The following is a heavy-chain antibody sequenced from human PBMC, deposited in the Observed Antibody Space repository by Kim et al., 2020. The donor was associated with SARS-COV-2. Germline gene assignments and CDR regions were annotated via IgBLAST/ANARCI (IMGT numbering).Heavy chain of an antibody. CDR3: ARNWHYNNYAIDV. D-gene: IGHD1-1*01. V-gene: IGHV3-48*03. J-gene: IGHJ6*02. CDR1: GFTFSNYE. CDR2: ISTSGSTR. Sequence: GESLRLSCAASGFTFSNYEMNWVRQAPGKGLEWVSYISTSGSTRYYADSVKGRFTISRDNAKNSLYLQMNSLRAEDTAVYYCARNWHYNNYAIDVWGQGTTFTVSS.